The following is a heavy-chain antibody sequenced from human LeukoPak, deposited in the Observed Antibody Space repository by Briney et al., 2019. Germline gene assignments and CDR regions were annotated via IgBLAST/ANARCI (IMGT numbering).Heavy chain of an antibody. CDR3: ARDGAITMVRGVANYYYYMDV. Sequence: GGSLRLSCAASGFTVSSNYMSWVRQAPGKGLEWVSVIYSDGSTYDADSVKGRFTISRDNSKNTLYLRMNSLRAEDTAVYYCARDGAITMVRGVANYYYYMDVWGKGTTVTISS. CDR1: GFTVSSNY. V-gene: IGHV3-66*01. CDR2: IYSDGST. J-gene: IGHJ6*03. D-gene: IGHD3-10*01.